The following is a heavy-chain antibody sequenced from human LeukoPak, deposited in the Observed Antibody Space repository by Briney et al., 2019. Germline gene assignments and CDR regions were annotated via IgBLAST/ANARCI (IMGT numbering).Heavy chain of an antibody. D-gene: IGHD2-2*01. CDR1: GWTFSSYS. V-gene: IGHV4-34*01. CDR3: ARPKPYCSGTSCSDY. J-gene: IGHJ4*02. Sequence: SETLTLTCAVSGWTFSSYSWSWIRQPPGKGLEWIAKINHSGSTNYNPSLKSRGTISVDTSKDQFSLKLSSVTAADTAVYYCARPKPYCSGTSCSDYWGQGTLVTVSS. CDR2: INHSGST.